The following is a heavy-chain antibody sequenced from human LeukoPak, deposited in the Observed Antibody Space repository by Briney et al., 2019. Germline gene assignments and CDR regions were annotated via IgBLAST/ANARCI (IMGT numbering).Heavy chain of an antibody. V-gene: IGHV1-8*03. CDR3: ARLVQFYDSSGYYPDY. J-gene: IGHJ4*02. Sequence: ASVKVSCKASGYTFTSYDINWVRQATGQGLEWMGWMNPNSGNTGYAQKFQGRVTITRNTSISTAYMELSSLRSEDTAVYYCARLVQFYDSSGYYPDYWGQGTLVTVSS. CDR1: GYTFTSYD. D-gene: IGHD3-22*01. CDR2: MNPNSGNT.